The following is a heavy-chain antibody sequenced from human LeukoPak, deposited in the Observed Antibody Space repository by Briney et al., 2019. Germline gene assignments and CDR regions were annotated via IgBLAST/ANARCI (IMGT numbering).Heavy chain of an antibody. Sequence: GGSLRLSCAASGFTFGSYDMNWLRQAPGKGLEWVSYISTSGSTIYYADSVKGRFTISRDNAKNSLYLQMNSLRAEDTAVYYCAKVPDYYGSGRYHWGQGTLVTVPS. CDR1: GFTFGSYD. V-gene: IGHV3-48*03. D-gene: IGHD3-10*01. CDR3: AKVPDYYGSGRYH. CDR2: ISTSGSTI. J-gene: IGHJ4*02.